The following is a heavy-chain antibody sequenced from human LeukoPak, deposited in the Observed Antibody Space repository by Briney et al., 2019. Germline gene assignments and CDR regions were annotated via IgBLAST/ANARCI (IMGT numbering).Heavy chain of an antibody. D-gene: IGHD4-17*01. J-gene: IGHJ4*02. CDR3: AKDQLTYYGDYVTAY. CDR1: GFPFSSYA. Sequence: QTGGSLRLSCAASGFPFSSYAMSWVRQAPGKGLEWASASSGSGGSTYYADSVKGRFTISRDNSKNTLYLQMNSLRAEDTAVYYCAKDQLTYYGDYVTAYWGQGTLVTVSS. V-gene: IGHV3-23*01. CDR2: SSGSGGST.